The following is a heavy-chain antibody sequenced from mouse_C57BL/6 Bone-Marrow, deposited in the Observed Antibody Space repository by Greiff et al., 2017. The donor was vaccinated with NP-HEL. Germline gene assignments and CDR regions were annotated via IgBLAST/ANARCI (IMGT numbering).Heavy chain of an antibody. V-gene: IGHV1-26*01. CDR1: GYTFTDYY. CDR3: ARDGYYSSWYFDV. J-gene: IGHJ1*03. D-gene: IGHD2-3*01. Sequence: EVQLQQSGPELVKPGASVKISCKASGYTFTDYYMNWVKQSHGKSLEWIGDINPNNGGTSYNQKFKGKATLTVDKSSSTAYMELRSLTSEDSAVDYCARDGYYSSWYFDVWGRGTTITVSS. CDR2: INPNNGGT.